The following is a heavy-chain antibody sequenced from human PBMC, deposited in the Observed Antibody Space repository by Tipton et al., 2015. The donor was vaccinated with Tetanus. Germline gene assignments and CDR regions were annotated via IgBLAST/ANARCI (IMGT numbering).Heavy chain of an antibody. D-gene: IGHD1-1*01. CDR1: GGSVSSGSYF. Sequence: TLSLTCTVSGGSVSSGSYFWSWIRQPPGKGLEWIGHIYSSGGARYNPSLKSRTTMSVDRSKSQFSLEVTSVTAADTAVYFCARGPLENEGYFDSWGQGILVTVTA. CDR2: IYSSGGA. CDR3: ARGPLENEGYFDS. J-gene: IGHJ4*02. V-gene: IGHV4-61*01.